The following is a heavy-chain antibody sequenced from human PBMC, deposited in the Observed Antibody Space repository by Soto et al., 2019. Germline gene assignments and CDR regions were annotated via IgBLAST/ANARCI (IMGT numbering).Heavy chain of an antibody. V-gene: IGHV3-21*01. J-gene: IGHJ4*02. CDR2: ISSSSSYI. CDR3: ARADRAGYFDY. CDR1: GFTFSSYS. D-gene: IGHD3-10*01. Sequence: EVQLVESGGGLVKPGGSLRLSCAASGFTFSSYSMNWVRQAPGKGLEWVSSISSSSSYIYYADSVKGRFTISRDNAKNSLYLQMNSLRAEYTAVYYCARADRAGYFDYWGQGTLVTVSS.